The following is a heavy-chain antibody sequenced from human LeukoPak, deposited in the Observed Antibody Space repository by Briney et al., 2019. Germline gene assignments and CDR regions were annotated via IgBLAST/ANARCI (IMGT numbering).Heavy chain of an antibody. CDR3: ARGFGVVTAISNYYYMDV. Sequence: PSETLSLTCTVSGGSISSSYWSWIRQPPGKGLEWIGYIYYSGSTNYSPSLKSRVTISVDTSKNQFSLKLSSVTAADTAVYYCARGFGVVTAISNYYYMDVWGKGTTVTVSS. J-gene: IGHJ6*03. CDR2: IYYSGST. V-gene: IGHV4-59*01. CDR1: GGSISSSY. D-gene: IGHD2-21*02.